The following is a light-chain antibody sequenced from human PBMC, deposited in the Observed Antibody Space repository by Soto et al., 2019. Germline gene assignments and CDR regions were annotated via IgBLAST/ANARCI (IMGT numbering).Light chain of an antibody. J-gene: IGKJ2*01. V-gene: IGKV3-20*01. CDR2: GVS. CDR1: QSVSNSY. Sequence: EIVLTQSPGTLSLSPGERATLSCRASQSVSNSYLAWYQQKPGQAPRLLIYGVSSRATGIPDRFGGSGSGTDFTLTNSRLEPEDFAVYYCHPYGSSPYTFGQGTKLEI. CDR3: HPYGSSPYT.